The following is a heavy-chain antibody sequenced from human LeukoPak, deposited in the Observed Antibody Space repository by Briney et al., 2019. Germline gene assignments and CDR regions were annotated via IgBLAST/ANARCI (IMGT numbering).Heavy chain of an antibody. CDR1: GFTFSSYA. Sequence: GGSLRLSCAASGFTFSSYAMSWVRQAPGKGLEWVSGISGSADTTYYADSVKGRFTISRDNSKNTLYLQMNSLRAEDTAVYYCAKTTTESSLYFQHWGQGTLVTVSS. J-gene: IGHJ1*01. D-gene: IGHD1-1*01. V-gene: IGHV3-23*01. CDR2: ISGSADTT. CDR3: AKTTTESSLYFQH.